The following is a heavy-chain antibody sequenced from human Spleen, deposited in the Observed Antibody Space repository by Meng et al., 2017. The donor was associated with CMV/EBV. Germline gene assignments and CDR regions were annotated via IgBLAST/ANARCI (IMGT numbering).Heavy chain of an antibody. Sequence: SGPTLVKPTPTLTLTCTFSVFSLSTGGVGVGWIRQPPRKALEWLALIYWNDDKRYSPSLKSRITITKDTSKIQVVLTVTNMDPVDTTTNYCAYKPGHMMTYYGLDVWGQGTTITVSS. CDR1: VFSLSTGGVG. J-gene: IGHJ6*02. CDR3: AYKPGHMMTYYGLDV. V-gene: IGHV2-5*01. D-gene: IGHD3-16*01. CDR2: IYWNDDK.